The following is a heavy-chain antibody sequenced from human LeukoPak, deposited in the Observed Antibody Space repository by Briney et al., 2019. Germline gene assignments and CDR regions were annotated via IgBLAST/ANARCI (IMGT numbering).Heavy chain of an antibody. V-gene: IGHV3-48*02. J-gene: IGHJ3*01. CDR1: AFTFSDYS. CDR3: AREDDSWGPNNLDL. Sequence: PGGSVRLSCAASAFTFSDYSMNWVRQAPGKGLEWISYIDTSSSTMYYADSVMGRFTISRDNAKESLYLQMNSLRDEDTAVYYCAREDDSWGPNNLDLWGQGTMVTVSS. CDR2: IDTSSSTM. D-gene: IGHD7-27*01.